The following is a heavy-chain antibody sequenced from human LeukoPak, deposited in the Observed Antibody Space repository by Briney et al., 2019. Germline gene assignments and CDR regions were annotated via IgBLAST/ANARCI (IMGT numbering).Heavy chain of an antibody. V-gene: IGHV3-74*01. CDR2: INTDGSGT. D-gene: IGHD1-1*01. CDR3: VRDYKAMDV. CDR1: GVTLNSYW. J-gene: IGHJ6*02. Sequence: PGGSLRLSCAASGVTLNSYWMHWVRQAPGKGLVWVSRINTDGSGTSYADSVKGRFTISRDNAKNTLYLQMDSLRAEDTAVYFCVRDYKAMDVWGQGTTVTVSS.